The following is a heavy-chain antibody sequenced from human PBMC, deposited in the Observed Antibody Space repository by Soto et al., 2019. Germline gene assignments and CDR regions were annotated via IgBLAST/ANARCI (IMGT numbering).Heavy chain of an antibody. V-gene: IGHV1-24*01. CDR2: FDPEDGET. CDR3: ATEVAAAGGVDY. J-gene: IGHJ4*02. D-gene: IGHD6-13*01. Sequence: ASVKVSCKVSGYTLTELSMHWVRQAPGKGLEWMGGFDPEDGETIYAQKFQGRVTMTEDTSTDTAYMELSSLRSEDTAVYYCATEVAAAGGVDYWGRGTLVTVSS. CDR1: GYTLTELS.